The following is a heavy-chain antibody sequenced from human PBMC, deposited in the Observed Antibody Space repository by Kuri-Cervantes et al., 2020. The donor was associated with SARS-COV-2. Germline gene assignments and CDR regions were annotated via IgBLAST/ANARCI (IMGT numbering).Heavy chain of an antibody. CDR3: ARSGPGAISREDGACDI. J-gene: IGHJ3*02. D-gene: IGHD5-24*01. CDR2: ITPFNGNT. CDR1: GDSFDYRF. Sequence: SVKVSCKASGDSFDYRFLHWVRQAPGQPLEWMRWITPFNGNTNYAQRFQDRVTITRDRSMSTAYMELSSLRSDDTAMYYCARSGPGAISREDGACDIWGQGTMVTVSS. V-gene: IGHV1-45*01.